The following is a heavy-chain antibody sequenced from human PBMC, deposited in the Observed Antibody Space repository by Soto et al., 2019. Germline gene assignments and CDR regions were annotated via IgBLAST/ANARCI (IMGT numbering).Heavy chain of an antibody. V-gene: IGHV3-48*02. CDR1: GFSFRIYS. Sequence: EVQMVESGGDLVQPGGSLRLSCVVSGFSFRIYSMNWVRQAPGKGLEWISYISSDSGTIYYADSLKGRFTISRDNGKNSLYLQMNSLTDEDTAVYYCARGRLWSFDFWGQGTLVTFSS. CDR2: ISSDSGTI. D-gene: IGHD3-10*01. CDR3: ARGRLWSFDF. J-gene: IGHJ4*02.